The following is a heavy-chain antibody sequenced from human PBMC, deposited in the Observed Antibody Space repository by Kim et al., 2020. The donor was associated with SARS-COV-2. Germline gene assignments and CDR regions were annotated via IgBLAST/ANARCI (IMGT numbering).Heavy chain of an antibody. J-gene: IGHJ3*02. D-gene: IGHD1-26*01. CDR2: IYYSGST. CDR1: GGSISSGDYY. V-gene: IGHV4-30-4*01. Sequence: SETLSLTCTVSGGSISSGDYYWSWLRQPPGKGLEWIGYIYYSGSTYYNPSLKGRVTTSVATSKNQFSLKLSSGTAADTAVYYCARDRRGFVSGSRGAFDIWGQGTMVTVSS. CDR3: ARDRRGFVSGSRGAFDI.